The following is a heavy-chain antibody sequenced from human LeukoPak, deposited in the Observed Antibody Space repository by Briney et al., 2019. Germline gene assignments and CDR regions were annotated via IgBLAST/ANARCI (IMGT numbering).Heavy chain of an antibody. V-gene: IGHV3-30*18. J-gene: IGHJ5*02. D-gene: IGHD3-22*01. CDR3: AKGPYYDTSGYPNWFDP. Sequence: GGSLRLSCAASGFTFSSYGMHWVRQAPGKGLEWVAVISYDGTNKYYADSVKGRFTISRDNSKNTLYLQVNSLRAEDTAVYYCAKGPYYDTSGYPNWFDPWGQGTLVTVSS. CDR2: ISYDGTNK. CDR1: GFTFSSYG.